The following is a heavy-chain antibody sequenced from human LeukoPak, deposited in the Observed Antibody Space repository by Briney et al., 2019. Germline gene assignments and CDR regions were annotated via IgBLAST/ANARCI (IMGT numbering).Heavy chain of an antibody. CDR2: ISYSGNT. V-gene: IGHV4-59*08. D-gene: IGHD5-18*01. CDR1: GGSITSHY. J-gene: IGHJ4*02. CDR3: ASGYSYGQFDY. Sequence: SETLSLTCTVSGGSITSHYWSWIRQPPGKGLEGIGYISYSGNTNYNPSLKSRVTISVDTSKNQLSLKLSSVTAADTVVYYCASGYSYGQFDYWGQGTLVTVSS.